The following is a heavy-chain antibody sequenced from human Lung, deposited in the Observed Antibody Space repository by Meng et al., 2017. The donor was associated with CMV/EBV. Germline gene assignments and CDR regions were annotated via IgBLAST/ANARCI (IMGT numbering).Heavy chain of an antibody. Sequence: QVQLVESGGGVVQPGRSLRLTCAASGFTFSSYAMNWVRQAPGKGLEWVAVISYDGSNKYYADSVKGRFTISRDNSKNTLYLQMNSLRAEDTAVYYCAHGGGDCWGQGTLVTVSS. V-gene: IGHV3-30-3*01. D-gene: IGHD2-15*01. J-gene: IGHJ4*02. CDR1: GFTFSSYA. CDR2: ISYDGSNK. CDR3: AHGGGDC.